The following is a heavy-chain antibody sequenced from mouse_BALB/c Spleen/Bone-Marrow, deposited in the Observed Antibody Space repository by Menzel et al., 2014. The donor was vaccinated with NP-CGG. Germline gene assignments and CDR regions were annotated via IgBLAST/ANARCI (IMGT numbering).Heavy chain of an antibody. CDR2: INPYNDGT. J-gene: IGHJ4*01. D-gene: IGHD2-14*01. V-gene: IGHV1-14*01. Sequence: EVQLQQSGPELVKPGASVKMSCKASGYTFTSYVMHWVRQKPGQGLEWIGYINPYNDGTKYNEKFKGKATLTSDKSSSTAYMELSSLTSEDSAVYYCARRGYDEGYYAMDYWGQGTSVTVSS. CDR3: ARRGYDEGYYAMDY. CDR1: GYTFTSYV.